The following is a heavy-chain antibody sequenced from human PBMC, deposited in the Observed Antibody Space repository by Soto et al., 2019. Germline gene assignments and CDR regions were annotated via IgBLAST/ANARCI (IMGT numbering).Heavy chain of an antibody. D-gene: IGHD6-19*01. Sequence: QVQLVESGGGVVQPGRSLRLSCAASGFTFSSYGMHWVRQAPGKGLEWVAVISYDGSNKYYADSVKGRFTISRDNSKNTLYLQMNSLRAEDTAVYYCAKGPSSAVAGTLDYWGQGTLVTVSS. J-gene: IGHJ4*02. CDR2: ISYDGSNK. CDR1: GFTFSSYG. V-gene: IGHV3-30*18. CDR3: AKGPSSAVAGTLDY.